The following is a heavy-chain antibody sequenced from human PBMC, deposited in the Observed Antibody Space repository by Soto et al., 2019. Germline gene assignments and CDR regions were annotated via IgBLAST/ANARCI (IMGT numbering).Heavy chain of an antibody. J-gene: IGHJ4*02. Sequence: EVHLLESGGGLVHTGESLRLSCGASGFTCSRCVMTWVRQAPGKGLEWVSCITDSGTGAYYADSVKGRFTISRDNSKNTMYMQMNNLRAEDTGVYYCAKGLINGRWYAEDWGQGTLVTVSS. CDR3: AKGLINGRWYAED. CDR1: GFTCSRCV. D-gene: IGHD6-13*01. CDR2: ITDSGTGA. V-gene: IGHV3-23*01.